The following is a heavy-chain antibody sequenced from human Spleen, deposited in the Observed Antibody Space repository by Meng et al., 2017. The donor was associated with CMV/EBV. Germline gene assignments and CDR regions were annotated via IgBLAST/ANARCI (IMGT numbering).Heavy chain of an antibody. J-gene: IGHJ6*02. CDR1: GFTFSNYA. CDR2: IKQDGSEK. Sequence: GESLKISCAASGFTFSNYAMSWVRQAPGKGLEWVANIKQDGSEKYYVDSVKGRFTISRDNAKNSLYLQMNSLRAEDTAVYYCAKDLNPLVVVPAAIPPYYYYGMDVWGQGTTVTVSS. V-gene: IGHV3-7*03. D-gene: IGHD2-2*02. CDR3: AKDLNPLVVVPAAIPPYYYYGMDV.